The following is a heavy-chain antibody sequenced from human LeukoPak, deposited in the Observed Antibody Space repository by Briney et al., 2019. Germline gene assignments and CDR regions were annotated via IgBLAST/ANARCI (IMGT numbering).Heavy chain of an antibody. D-gene: IGHD1/OR15-1a*01. V-gene: IGHV3-21*06. J-gene: IGHJ2*01. Sequence: GGSLRLSCAASGFTFSSYSMNWVRRAPGKGPEWVSSISSSSSYIYYGDSMKGRFTISRDNAKNSLYLQMNSLRAEDTAVYYCARESTKGPYLYWYFDLWDRGTLVTVSS. CDR1: GFTFSSYS. CDR2: ISSSSSYI. CDR3: ARESTKGPYLYWYFDL.